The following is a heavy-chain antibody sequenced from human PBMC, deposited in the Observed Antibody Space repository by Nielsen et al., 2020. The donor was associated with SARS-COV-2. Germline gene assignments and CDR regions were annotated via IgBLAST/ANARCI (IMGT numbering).Heavy chain of an antibody. CDR1: GYSFSRYP. J-gene: IGHJ6*02. CDR2: IDTNIGKP. V-gene: IGHV7-4-1*02. D-gene: IGHD3-10*01. CDR3: ARENSGPGGTAPYGMDL. Sequence: ASVKVSCKASGYSFSRYPMNWVRQAPGQGLEWMGWIDTNIGKPTPAQGFTGRFVFTSDTSVGTASLQISTLRAEDTAVYYCARENSGPGGTAPYGMDLWGQGTTVTVSS.